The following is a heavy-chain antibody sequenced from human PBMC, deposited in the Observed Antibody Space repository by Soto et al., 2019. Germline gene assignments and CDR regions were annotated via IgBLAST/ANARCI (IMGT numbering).Heavy chain of an antibody. CDR3: AKDQELGSHNWFDP. D-gene: IGHD7-27*01. V-gene: IGHV3-30*18. CDR1: GFTFSSYG. J-gene: IGHJ5*02. Sequence: QVQLVESGGGVVQPGRSLSLSCAASGFTFSSYGMHWVRQAPGKGLEWVAVISYDGSNKYYADSVKGRFTISRDNSKNTLYLQMNSLRAEDTAVYYCAKDQELGSHNWFDPWGQGTLVTVSS. CDR2: ISYDGSNK.